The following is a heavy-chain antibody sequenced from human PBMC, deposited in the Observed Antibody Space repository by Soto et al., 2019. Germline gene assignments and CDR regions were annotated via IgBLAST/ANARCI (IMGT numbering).Heavy chain of an antibody. Sequence: EASVKVSCKASGGTSSSYAISWVRQAPGQGLEWMGGIIPIFGTANYAQKFQGRVTITADKSTSTAYMELSSLRSEDTAVYYCAREIIVVVPAAVWGVYYYYGMDVWGQGTTVTVSS. CDR3: AREIIVVVPAAVWGVYYYYGMDV. CDR1: GGTSSSYA. D-gene: IGHD2-2*01. CDR2: IIPIFGTA. J-gene: IGHJ6*02. V-gene: IGHV1-69*06.